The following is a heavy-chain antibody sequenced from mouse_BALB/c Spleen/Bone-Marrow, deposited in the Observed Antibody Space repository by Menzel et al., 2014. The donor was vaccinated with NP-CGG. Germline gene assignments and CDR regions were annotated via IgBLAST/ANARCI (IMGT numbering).Heavy chain of an antibody. CDR1: GFNIKDTY. J-gene: IGHJ4*01. CDR3: ARWEYYAMDY. D-gene: IGHD4-1*01. Sequence: QLQQSGAELVKPGASVKLSCTASGFNIKDTYMHWVKQRPEQGLEWIGRVDPANGNTKYDPKFQGKATITADTSSNTAYLQLSSLTSEDTAVYYCARWEYYAMDYWGQGTSVTVSS. CDR2: VDPANGNT. V-gene: IGHV14-3*02.